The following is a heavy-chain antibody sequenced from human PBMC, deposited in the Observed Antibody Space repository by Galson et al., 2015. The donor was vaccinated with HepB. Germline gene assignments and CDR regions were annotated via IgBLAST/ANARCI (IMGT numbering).Heavy chain of an antibody. V-gene: IGHV3-66*02. Sequence: SLRLSCAASGFTVSSNYMSWVRQAPGKGLEWVPVIYSGGSTYYADSVKGRFTISRDNSKNTLYLQMNSLRAEDTAVYYCARDRMVTTPYYYYYGMDVWGQGTTVTVSS. J-gene: IGHJ6*02. CDR3: ARDRMVTTPYYYYYGMDV. CDR2: IYSGGST. CDR1: GFTVSSNY. D-gene: IGHD4-23*01.